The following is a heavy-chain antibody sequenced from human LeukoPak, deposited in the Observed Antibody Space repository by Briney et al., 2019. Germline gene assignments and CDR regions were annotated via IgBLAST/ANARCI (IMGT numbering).Heavy chain of an antibody. J-gene: IGHJ4*02. V-gene: IGHV3-30*02. CDR3: ARGQSMTRYY. CDR2: IRYDGSNK. CDR1: GFTFSSYG. Sequence: GGSLRLSCAASGFTFSSYGMHWVRQAPGKGLEWVAFIRYDGSNKYYADSVKGRFTISRDNAKNSLYLQMNSLRAEDTAVYYCARGQSMTRYYWGQGTLVTVSS. D-gene: IGHD4-11*01.